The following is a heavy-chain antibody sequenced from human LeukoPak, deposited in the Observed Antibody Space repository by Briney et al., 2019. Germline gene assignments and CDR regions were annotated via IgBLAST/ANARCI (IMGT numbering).Heavy chain of an antibody. J-gene: IGHJ4*02. Sequence: PGGSLRLSCTASGFSFSSYWMHWVRQAPGKGLVWVSRINSDGSSTSYADSVKGRFTISRDNAKNTLYLQMNSLRAEDTAVYYCASTGYSGYDIDYWGQGTLVTVSS. CDR2: INSDGSST. CDR3: ASTGYSGYDIDY. D-gene: IGHD5-12*01. V-gene: IGHV3-74*01. CDR1: GFSFSSYW.